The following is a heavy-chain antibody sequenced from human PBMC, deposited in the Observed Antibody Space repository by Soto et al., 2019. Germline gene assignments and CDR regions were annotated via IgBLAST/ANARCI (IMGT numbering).Heavy chain of an antibody. J-gene: IGHJ4*02. D-gene: IGHD3-22*01. V-gene: IGHV3-15*01. CDR3: TTAEMHYYDSSGYYYGSWTFDY. CDR2: IKSKTDGGTT. CDR1: GFTFSNAW. Sequence: GGSLRLSCAASGFTFSNAWMSWVRQAPGKGLEWVGRIKSKTDGGTTDYAAPVKGRFTISRDDSKNTLYLQMNSLKTEDTAVYYCTTAEMHYYDSSGYYYGSWTFDYWGQGTPVTVSS.